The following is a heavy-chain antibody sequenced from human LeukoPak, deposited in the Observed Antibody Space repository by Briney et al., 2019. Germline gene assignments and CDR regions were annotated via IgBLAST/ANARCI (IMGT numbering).Heavy chain of an antibody. D-gene: IGHD5-12*01. V-gene: IGHV3-30*02. Sequence: GGSLRLSCAASGFTFSSYGMHWVRQAPGKGLEWVAFIRYDGSNKYYADSVKGRFTISRDNSKNTLNLQMNSLRAEDTAVYYCAKVAASGYFKKVYYYMDVWGKGTTVTVSS. CDR1: GFTFSSYG. CDR2: IRYDGSNK. CDR3: AKVAASGYFKKVYYYMDV. J-gene: IGHJ6*03.